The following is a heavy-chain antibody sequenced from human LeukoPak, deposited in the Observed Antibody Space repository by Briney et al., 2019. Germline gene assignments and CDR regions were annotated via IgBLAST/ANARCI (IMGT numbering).Heavy chain of an antibody. Sequence: GGSLRLSCAASGFIFSNYGMHWVRQAPGKGLEWVAFIRYDGSNQYYADSLKGRFTISRDNSKNTLYVQMNSLRDEDTAVYYCAKGYYFDILSGYSSLDSWGQGTLVTVSS. V-gene: IGHV3-30*02. CDR3: AKGYYFDILSGYSSLDS. D-gene: IGHD3-9*01. CDR1: GFIFSNYG. CDR2: IRYDGSNQ. J-gene: IGHJ4*02.